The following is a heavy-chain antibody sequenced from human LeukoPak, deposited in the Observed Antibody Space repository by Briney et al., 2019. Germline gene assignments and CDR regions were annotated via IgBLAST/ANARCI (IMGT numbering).Heavy chain of an antibody. Sequence: GESLKISCKGSGYTFTSCWISWVRQMPGKGLEWMGKIDPSDSYTNYSPSFQGHVTISADKSISTVYLQWSSLKASDTAMYYCARHVGIVSPRDVWGQGTTVTVSS. CDR2: IDPSDSYT. V-gene: IGHV5-10-1*01. CDR3: ARHVGIVSPRDV. CDR1: GYTFTSCW. D-gene: IGHD2/OR15-2a*01. J-gene: IGHJ6*02.